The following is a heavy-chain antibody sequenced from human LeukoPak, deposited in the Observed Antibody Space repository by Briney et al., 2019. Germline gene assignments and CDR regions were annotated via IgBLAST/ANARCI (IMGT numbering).Heavy chain of an antibody. Sequence: SGTLSLTCAVSGGSISSSNWWSWVRQPPGKGLEWIGEIYHSGSTNYNPSLKSRVTILVDKSKNQFSLKLSSVTAADTAEYYCASYVAKYYFDYWGQGTLVTVSS. V-gene: IGHV4-4*02. J-gene: IGHJ4*02. CDR3: ASYVAKYYFDY. CDR1: GGSISSSNW. CDR2: IYHSGST. D-gene: IGHD3-16*01.